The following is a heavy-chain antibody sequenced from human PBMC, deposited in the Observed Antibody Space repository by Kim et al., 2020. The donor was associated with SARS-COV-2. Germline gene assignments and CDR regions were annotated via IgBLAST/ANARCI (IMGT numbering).Heavy chain of an antibody. CDR3: ARDGGHDSSGYYYYYYG. D-gene: IGHD3-22*01. Sequence: GGSLRLSCAASGFTFSSYGMHWVRQAPGKGLEWVAVISYDGSNKYYADSVKGRFTISRDNSKNTLYLQMNSLRAEDTAVYYCARDGGHDSSGYYYYYYG. CDR2: ISYDGSNK. V-gene: IGHV3-33*05. CDR1: GFTFSSYG. J-gene: IGHJ6*01.